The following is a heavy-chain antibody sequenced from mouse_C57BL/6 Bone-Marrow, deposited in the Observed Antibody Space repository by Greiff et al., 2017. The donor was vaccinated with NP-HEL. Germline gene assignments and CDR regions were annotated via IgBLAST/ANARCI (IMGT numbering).Heavy chain of an antibody. J-gene: IGHJ3*01. CDR1: GYTFTSYW. Sequence: VQLQQPGAELVKPGASVKLSCKASGYTFTSYWMHWVKQRPGQGLEWIGMIHPNSGSTNYNEKFKSKATLTVDKSSSTAYMQLSSLTSEDSAVYYCARKRYGSSLAWFAYWGQGTLVTVSA. CDR2: IHPNSGST. CDR3: ARKRYGSSLAWFAY. V-gene: IGHV1-64*01. D-gene: IGHD1-1*01.